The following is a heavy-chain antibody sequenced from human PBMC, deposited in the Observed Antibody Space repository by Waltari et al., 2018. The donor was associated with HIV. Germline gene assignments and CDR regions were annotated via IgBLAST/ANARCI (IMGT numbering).Heavy chain of an antibody. CDR1: ASSISSGYY. J-gene: IGHJ3*02. CDR2: IYRRGTT. CDR3: ARDQDYYDSSGYTCYAFDM. D-gene: IGHD3-22*01. Sequence: QVQLQESGPGVVKPSETLSLTCPVSASSISSGYYWGWIRQSPGKGLEWIGRIYRRGTTYYNPSPKILVTISVNMSKNQFSLKLTSMTAADTALYYCARDQDYYDSSGYTCYAFDMWGPGTMVTVSS. V-gene: IGHV4-38-2*02.